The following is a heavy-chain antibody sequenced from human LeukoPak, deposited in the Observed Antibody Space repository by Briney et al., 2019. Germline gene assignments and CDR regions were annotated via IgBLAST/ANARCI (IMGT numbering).Heavy chain of an antibody. CDR1: GFTFSSYG. V-gene: IGHV3-33*06. Sequence: PGGSLRLSCAASGFTFSSYGMHWVRQAPGKGLEWVAVIWYDGSNKYYADSVKGRFTISRDNSKNTLYLQMNSLRAEDTAVYYCAKDQTALRFGVVSKCLFASWGQGTLVTVSS. D-gene: IGHD3-3*01. CDR2: IWYDGSNK. CDR3: AKDQTALRFGVVSKCLFAS. J-gene: IGHJ4*02.